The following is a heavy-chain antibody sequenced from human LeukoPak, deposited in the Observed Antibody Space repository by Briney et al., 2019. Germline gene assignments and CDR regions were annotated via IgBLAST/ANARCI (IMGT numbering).Heavy chain of an antibody. CDR3: ARDDFFWSGYYGGRDDYYFGMDV. J-gene: IGHJ6*02. V-gene: IGHV3-48*01. CDR1: GFTFSSYS. D-gene: IGHD3-3*01. Sequence: GGSLRLSCAASGFTFSSYSMNWVRQAPGKGLEWVSYISSSSSTIYYADSVKGRFTISRDNAKNSLYLQMNSLRAEDTAVYYCARDDFFWSGYYGGRDDYYFGMDVWGQGTTVTVSS. CDR2: ISSSSSTI.